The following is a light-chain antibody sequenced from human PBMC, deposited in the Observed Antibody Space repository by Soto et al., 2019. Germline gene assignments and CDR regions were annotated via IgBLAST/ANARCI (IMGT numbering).Light chain of an antibody. CDR1: SSDVGSYNF. J-gene: IGLJ2*01. CDR2: DVS. V-gene: IGLV2-14*01. Sequence: QSALTQPASVSGSPGQSITICCTGTSSDVGSYNFVSWYQQHPGKAPKLLIYDVSNRPSGVSNRFSGSKSGNTASLTISGLQAEDEADYYCSSFTSSSTVVFGGGTKVTVL. CDR3: SSFTSSSTVV.